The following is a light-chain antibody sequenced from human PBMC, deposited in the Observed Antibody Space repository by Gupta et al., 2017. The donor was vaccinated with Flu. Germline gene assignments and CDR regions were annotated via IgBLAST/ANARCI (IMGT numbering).Light chain of an antibody. CDR3: QLSSA. CDR2: DVF. V-gene: IGKV3-11*01. J-gene: IGKJ4*01. CDR1: QSVRNF. Sequence: LTQSPATLSLSPGERATLSCRASQSVRNFLAWDQQKPGQSPRLLIYDVFNRATGIPARFSGSGSGTDFILTISSLEPEDFAGYYGQLSSAFGGGTKVEI.